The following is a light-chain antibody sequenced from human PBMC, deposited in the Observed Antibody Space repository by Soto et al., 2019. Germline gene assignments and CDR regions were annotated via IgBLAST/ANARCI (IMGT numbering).Light chain of an antibody. CDR3: QQYGSSPWT. Sequence: EIVLTQSPGTLSLSPGERATLSCRASQSVSSSYLAWYQQKPGQAPRPLIYGASSRAIGIPDRFSGSGSGTDFTLTSSRLEPEDFAVYYGQQYGSSPWTFGQGTKVEIK. CDR2: GAS. J-gene: IGKJ1*01. V-gene: IGKV3-20*01. CDR1: QSVSSSY.